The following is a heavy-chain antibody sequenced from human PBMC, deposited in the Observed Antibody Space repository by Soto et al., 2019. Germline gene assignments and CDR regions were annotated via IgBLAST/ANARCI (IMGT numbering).Heavy chain of an antibody. J-gene: IGHJ6*02. V-gene: IGHV1-2*04. Sequence: ASVKVSCKASGYSFTDYHIHWVRQAPGQGLEWLGRINPKSGGTSTAQKFQGWVTMTTDTSLSTASMELTRLTSDETAIYYCARGDSTDCSNGVCSFFYNHDMDVWGPGTTVTVSS. CDR3: ARGDSTDCSNGVCSFFYNHDMDV. CDR1: GYSFTDYH. CDR2: INPKSGGT. D-gene: IGHD2-8*01.